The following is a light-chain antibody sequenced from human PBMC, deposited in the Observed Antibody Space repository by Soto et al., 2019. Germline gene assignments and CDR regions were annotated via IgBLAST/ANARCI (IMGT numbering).Light chain of an antibody. CDR1: SSDIGNFNF. V-gene: IGLV2-14*01. CDR2: EIS. Sequence: QSALTQPSSVSGSPGQPITISCTGTSSDIGNFNFVSWYKQHPGNAPELMIYEISSRPSGVSKRFSGSKSGNTASLTISGRQSEDEADYYCSSYTTSNTVIFGGETTVTVL. CDR3: SSYTTSNTVI. J-gene: IGLJ2*01.